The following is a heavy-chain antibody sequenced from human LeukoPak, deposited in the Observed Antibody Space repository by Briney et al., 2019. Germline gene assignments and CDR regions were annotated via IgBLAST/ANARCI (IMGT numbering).Heavy chain of an antibody. Sequence: SETLSLTCTVSGGSISSYYWSWIRQPPGKGLEWIGYIYYSGSTNYNPSLKSRVTISVDTSKNQFSLKLNSVTAADTAVYYCARGSYYYDSRGNRDAFDIWGQGTMVTVSS. CDR1: GGSISSYY. J-gene: IGHJ3*02. V-gene: IGHV4-59*12. CDR3: ARGSYYYDSRGNRDAFDI. CDR2: IYYSGST. D-gene: IGHD3-22*01.